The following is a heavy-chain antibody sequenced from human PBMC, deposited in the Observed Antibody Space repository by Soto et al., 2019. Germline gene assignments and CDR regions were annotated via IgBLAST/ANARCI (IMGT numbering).Heavy chain of an antibody. CDR3: AKDAVHSGSGSYYTTVY. CDR1: GFTFSSYA. V-gene: IGHV3-23*01. CDR2: ISGSGGST. D-gene: IGHD3-10*01. J-gene: IGHJ4*02. Sequence: GGSLRLSCAASGFTFSSYAMSWVRQAPGKGLEWVSAISGSGGSTYYADSVKGRFTISRDNSKNTLYLQMNSLRAEDTAVYYCAKDAVHSGSGSYYTTVYWGQGTLVTVSS.